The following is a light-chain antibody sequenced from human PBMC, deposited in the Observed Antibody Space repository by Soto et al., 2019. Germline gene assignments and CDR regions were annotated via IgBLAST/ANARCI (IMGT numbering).Light chain of an antibody. CDR3: QQSYSTPLT. Sequence: IEMTESPSSMSASVGDRVTITCRASQGIRNDLGWYQQKPGKAPYLLIYAASSLQSGVPSRFSGSGSGTDFTLTISSLQPEDFATYYCQQSYSTPLTFGGGTKVDIK. CDR2: AAS. V-gene: IGKV1-39*01. J-gene: IGKJ4*01. CDR1: QGIRND.